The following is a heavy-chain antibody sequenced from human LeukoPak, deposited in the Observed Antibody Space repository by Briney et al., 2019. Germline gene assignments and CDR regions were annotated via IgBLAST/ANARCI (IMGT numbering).Heavy chain of an antibody. CDR1: GFTFRNYG. J-gene: IGHJ4*02. D-gene: IGHD6-19*01. V-gene: IGHV3-23*01. Sequence: GGSLRLSCAASGFTFRNYGMHWVRQAPGKGLEWVSAISGSGGSTYYADSVKGRFTISRDNSKNTLYLQMNSLRAEDTAVYYCAKSSSGWYYYFDYWGQGTLVTVSS. CDR2: ISGSGGST. CDR3: AKSSSGWYYYFDY.